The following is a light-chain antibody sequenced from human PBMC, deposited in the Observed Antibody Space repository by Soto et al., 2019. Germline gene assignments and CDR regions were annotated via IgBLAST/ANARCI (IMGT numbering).Light chain of an antibody. CDR3: QQYNNWPRT. CDR2: GAS. V-gene: IGKV3-15*01. Sequence: EIVMTQSPATLSVSPGERATLSCRASQSVSNNLAWYQQKPGQAPRLLIYGASTRATGIPARFSGSGSGTEFTRTISSLQSEDFALYYCQQYNNWPRTFGQGTKVDIK. J-gene: IGKJ1*01. CDR1: QSVSNN.